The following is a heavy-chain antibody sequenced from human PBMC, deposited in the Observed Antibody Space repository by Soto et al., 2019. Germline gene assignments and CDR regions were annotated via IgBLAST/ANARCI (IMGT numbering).Heavy chain of an antibody. CDR3: VWGQYHFDY. J-gene: IGHJ4*02. CDR1: GFPFTSYG. V-gene: IGHV3-30*03. D-gene: IGHD7-27*01. Sequence: QVQLVESGGGVVQPGRSLRLSCAASGFPFTSYGMHWVREGPGKGLAWLAVISYDGSNKFYADSVKGRFTISRDNSKNTLYLQMNSLRPEDTALYYCVWGQYHFDYRGQGTLVIVSS. CDR2: ISYDGSNK.